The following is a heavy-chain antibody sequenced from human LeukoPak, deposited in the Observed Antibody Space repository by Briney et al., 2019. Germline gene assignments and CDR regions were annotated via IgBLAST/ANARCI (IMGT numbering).Heavy chain of an antibody. J-gene: IGHJ4*02. CDR2: ISGSGGST. Sequence: GGSLRLSCAASGFTFSSYAMSWVRQAPGKGLEWVSAISGSGGSTYYADSVKGRFTISRDNFKNTLYLQMNSLRAEDTAVYYCAKDPDVYGDYYFDYWGQGTLVTVSS. V-gene: IGHV3-23*01. CDR1: GFTFSSYA. CDR3: AKDPDVYGDYYFDY. D-gene: IGHD4-17*01.